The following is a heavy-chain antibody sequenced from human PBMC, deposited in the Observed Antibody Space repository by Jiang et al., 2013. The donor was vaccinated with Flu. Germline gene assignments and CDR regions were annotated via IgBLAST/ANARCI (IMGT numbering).Heavy chain of an antibody. CDR3: ARGGGIALDY. CDR1: FTKYD. CDR2: ISAGSGGT. J-gene: IGHJ4*02. D-gene: IGHD2-15*01. Sequence: FTKYDIFWVRQAPGQRLEWMGWISAGSGGTTYSQKFQGRVTITRDTSATTAYMEVNSLRSEDTAVYYCARGGGIALDYWGQGTLVTVSS. V-gene: IGHV1-3*01.